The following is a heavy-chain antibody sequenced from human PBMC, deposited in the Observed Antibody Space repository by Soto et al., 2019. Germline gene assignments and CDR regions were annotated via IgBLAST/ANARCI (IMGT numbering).Heavy chain of an antibody. Sequence: QVQLVESGGGVVQPGRSLRLSCAASGFTFSRYGMHWVRQAPGKGLEWVAVISYDGSNKYYADSVKGRFTISRDNSKNTLYLQMNSLRAEDTAVYYCAKEKLEGARLTHYYYYMDVWGKGTTVTVSS. CDR3: AKEKLEGARLTHYYYYMDV. CDR2: ISYDGSNK. D-gene: IGHD1-26*01. CDR1: GFTFSRYG. V-gene: IGHV3-30*18. J-gene: IGHJ6*03.